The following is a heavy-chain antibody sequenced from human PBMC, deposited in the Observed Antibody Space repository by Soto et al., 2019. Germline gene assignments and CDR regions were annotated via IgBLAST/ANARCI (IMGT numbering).Heavy chain of an antibody. Sequence: QLQLQESGPGLVKPSETLSLTCTVSGISVSTSDYYWGWVRQPPGRVLDWIGNIYYSGSTFYNPSLRSRVTLSVDPSKKQFSLRLNSVTVADTAVYYCAGFVLPASRNSDFDYWSQGTLVTVSS. CDR2: IYYSGST. D-gene: IGHD2-15*01. V-gene: IGHV4-39*01. J-gene: IGHJ4*02. CDR1: GISVSTSDYY. CDR3: AGFVLPASRNSDFDY.